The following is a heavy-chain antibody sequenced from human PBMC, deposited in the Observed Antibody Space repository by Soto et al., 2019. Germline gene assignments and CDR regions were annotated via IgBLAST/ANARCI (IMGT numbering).Heavy chain of an antibody. V-gene: IGHV5-51*01. CDR3: AKVLSFGQLLEPLDY. D-gene: IGHD3-10*01. Sequence: GESLKISCKGSGYSFTTYWIGWVRQMPGKGLEWMGIIYPGDSDTRYSPSFQGQVTMSADKSTSTAYLQWSSLKASDTAIYYCAKVLSFGQLLEPLDYWGQGTLVTVSS. J-gene: IGHJ4*02. CDR2: IYPGDSDT. CDR1: GYSFTTYW.